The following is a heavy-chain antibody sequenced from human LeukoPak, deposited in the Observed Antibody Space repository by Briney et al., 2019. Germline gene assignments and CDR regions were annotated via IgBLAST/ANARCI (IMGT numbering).Heavy chain of an antibody. CDR2: INPNSGGT. Sequence: GASVKVSCKASGYTFTGYYMHWVRQAPGQGLEWMGWINPNSGGTNYAQKFQGRVTMTRDTSISTAYMELSRLRAEDTAVYYCAKDQGLYSSSWYHAAPPPDYWGQGTLVTVSS. CDR3: AKDQGLYSSSWYHAAPPPDY. CDR1: GYTFTGYY. V-gene: IGHV1-2*02. J-gene: IGHJ4*02. D-gene: IGHD6-13*01.